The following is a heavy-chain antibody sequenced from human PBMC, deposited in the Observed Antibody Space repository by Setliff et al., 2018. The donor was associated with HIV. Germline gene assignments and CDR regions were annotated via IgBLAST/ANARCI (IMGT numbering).Heavy chain of an antibody. J-gene: IGHJ4*02. CDR1: GGSIRSTSHY. CDR3: ARGGGWLQLGD. D-gene: IGHD5-12*01. Sequence: SETLSLTCTVSGGSIRSTSHYWGWIRQPPGKGLEWIGEIYHSGSTHYNPSLQSRVTISVDKSKSQFSLKLSSVTAADTAVYYCARGGGWLQLGDWGQGTLVTVSS. CDR2: IYHSGST. V-gene: IGHV4-39*07.